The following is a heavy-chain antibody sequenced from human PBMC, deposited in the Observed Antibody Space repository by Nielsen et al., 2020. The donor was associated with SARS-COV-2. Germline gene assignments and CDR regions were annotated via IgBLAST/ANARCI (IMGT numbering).Heavy chain of an antibody. V-gene: IGHV3-30*18. J-gene: IGHJ4*02. Sequence: GESLKISCAASGFTFSSYGMHWVRQAPGKGLEWVAVISYAGSNKYYADSVKGRFTISRDNSKNTLYLQMNSLRAEDTAVYYCAKDVGYSSSWDLGDYWGQGTLVTVSS. D-gene: IGHD6-13*01. CDR2: ISYAGSNK. CDR3: AKDVGYSSSWDLGDY. CDR1: GFTFSSYG.